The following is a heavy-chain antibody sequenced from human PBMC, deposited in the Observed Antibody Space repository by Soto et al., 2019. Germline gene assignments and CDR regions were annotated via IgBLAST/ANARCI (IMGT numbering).Heavy chain of an antibody. J-gene: IGHJ4*02. D-gene: IGHD3-10*01. Sequence: PEGSLRLSCAASGFTFSAFWMTWVRQAPGKGLEWVVNIREDGSVKYYADSVKGRFTISRDNAKNSLFLLMNSLRVEDTAVYYCARDMVAGRKYYFDYWGEGTLATVSS. CDR1: GFTFSAFW. V-gene: IGHV3-7*03. CDR2: IREDGSVK. CDR3: ARDMVAGRKYYFDY.